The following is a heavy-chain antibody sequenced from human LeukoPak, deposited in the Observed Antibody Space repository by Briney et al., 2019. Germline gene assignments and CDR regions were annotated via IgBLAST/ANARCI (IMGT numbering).Heavy chain of an antibody. CDR3: AGGTISGYDFYY. D-gene: IGHD5-12*01. V-gene: IGHV4-30-4*08. CDR2: IYYSGST. J-gene: IGHJ4*02. CDR1: GGSISSGDYY. Sequence: PSQTLSLTCTVSGGSISSGDYYWSWIRQPPGKGLEWIGYIYYSGSTYYNPSLKSRVTISADTSKNQFSLKLSSVTAADTAVYYCAGGTISGYDFYYWGQGTLVTVSS.